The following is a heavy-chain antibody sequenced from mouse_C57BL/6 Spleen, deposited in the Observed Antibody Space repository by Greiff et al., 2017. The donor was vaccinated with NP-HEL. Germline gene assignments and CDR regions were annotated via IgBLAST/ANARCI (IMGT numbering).Heavy chain of an antibody. CDR3: ARGIYYGYFDY. V-gene: IGHV3-6*01. CDR2: ISYDGSN. Sequence: EVQLQESGPGLVKPSQSLSLTCSVTGYSITSGYYWNWIRQFPGNKLEWMGYISYDGSNNSNPSLKNRISITRDTSKNQFFLKLNSVTTEDTATYDCARGIYYGYFDYWGQGTTLTVSS. D-gene: IGHD2-1*01. CDR1: GYSITSGYY. J-gene: IGHJ2*01.